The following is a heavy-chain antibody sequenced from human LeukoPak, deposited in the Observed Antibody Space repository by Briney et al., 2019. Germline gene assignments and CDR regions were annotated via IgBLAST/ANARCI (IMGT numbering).Heavy chain of an antibody. CDR3: ARDGVEFYNWFDP. D-gene: IGHD2-21*01. J-gene: IGHJ5*02. CDR2: IDSDGSST. CDR1: GFSFSNYW. V-gene: IGHV3-74*01. Sequence: GGSLRLSCAASGFSFSNYWMHWVRQAPGKGLVWVSRIDSDGSSTTYADSVKGRFTISRDNAKNTLYLQMNSLRAEDTAVYYCARDGVEFYNWFDPWGQGTLVTVSS.